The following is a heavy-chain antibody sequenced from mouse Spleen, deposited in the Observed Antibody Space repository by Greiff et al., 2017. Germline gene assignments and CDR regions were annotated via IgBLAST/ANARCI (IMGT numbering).Heavy chain of an antibody. D-gene: IGHD1-1*01. CDR3: ARAHYYGSSYAMDY. V-gene: IGHV1-4*01. CDR2: INPSSGYT. Sequence: VQLQQSGAELARPGASVRMSCKASGYTFTSYTMHWVKQRPGQGLEWIGYINPSSGYTKYNQKFKDKATLTADKSSSTAYMQLSSLTSEDSAVYYCARAHYYGSSYAMDYWGQGTSVTVSS. J-gene: IGHJ4*01. CDR1: GYTFTSYT.